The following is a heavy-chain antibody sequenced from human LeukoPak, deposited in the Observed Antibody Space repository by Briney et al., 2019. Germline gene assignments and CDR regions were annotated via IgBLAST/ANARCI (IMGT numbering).Heavy chain of an antibody. J-gene: IGHJ4*02. Sequence: SETLSLTCAVYGGSFSGYYWSWIRQPPGKGLEWIGEINHSGSTNYNPSLKSRVTISVDTSKNQFSLKLSSVTAADTAVYYCATQAGGYTSGSMDYWGQGTLVAVSS. CDR3: ATQAGGYTSGSMDY. V-gene: IGHV4-34*01. CDR1: GGSFSGYY. D-gene: IGHD1-1*01. CDR2: INHSGST.